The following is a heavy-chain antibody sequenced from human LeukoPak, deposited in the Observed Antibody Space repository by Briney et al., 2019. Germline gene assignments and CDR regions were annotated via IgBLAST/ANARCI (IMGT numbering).Heavy chain of an antibody. V-gene: IGHV1-18*01. CDR2: ISAYNGNT. J-gene: IGHJ3*02. Sequence: ASVKVSCKASGYTFTSYGISWVRQAPGQGLEWMGWISAYNGNTNYAQKLQGRVTMTTDTSTSTAYMELRSLRSDDTAVYYCARGGYYYDSSGYYWFDAFDIWGQGTMVTVSS. D-gene: IGHD3-22*01. CDR1: GYTFTSYG. CDR3: ARGGYYYDSSGYYWFDAFDI.